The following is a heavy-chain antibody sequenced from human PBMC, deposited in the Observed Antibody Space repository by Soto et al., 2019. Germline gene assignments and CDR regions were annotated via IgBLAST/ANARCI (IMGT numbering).Heavy chain of an antibody. CDR3: AKEGYDSGWYWDS. J-gene: IGHJ4*02. Sequence: VQLLESGGGLVQPGGSLRLSCAASGFTFSGSARTWVRQAPGKWLEYASSITSSGSEVFHAASVKGRFTMSRDNSKNMLSLQMNSLRAEDTAGYYCAKEGYDSGWYWDSWGQGALVTVSS. CDR1: GFTFSGSA. D-gene: IGHD6-19*01. V-gene: IGHV3-23*01. CDR2: ITSSGSEV.